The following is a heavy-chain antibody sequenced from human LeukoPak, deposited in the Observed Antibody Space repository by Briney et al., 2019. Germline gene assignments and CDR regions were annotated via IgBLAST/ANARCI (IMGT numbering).Heavy chain of an antibody. CDR3: ARIYYDSSGYPPDWYFDL. CDR1: AGSFSASY. D-gene: IGHD3-22*01. Sequence: SETLSLTCAVYAGSFSASYWSWIRQPPGKGLEWIGEINHSGSTNYNPSLKSRVTISVDTSKNQFSLKLSSVTAADTAVYYCARIYYDSSGYPPDWYFDLWGRGTLVTVSS. CDR2: INHSGST. V-gene: IGHV4-34*01. J-gene: IGHJ2*01.